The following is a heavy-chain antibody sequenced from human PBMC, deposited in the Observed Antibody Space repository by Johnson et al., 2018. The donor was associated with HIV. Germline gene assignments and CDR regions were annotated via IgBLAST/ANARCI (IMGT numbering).Heavy chain of an antibody. CDR2: IRYDGSNE. Sequence: QVQLVESGGGVVQPGESLRLSCAASGFIFSSYDMHWVRQAPGKGLEWVAFIRYDGSNEYYADSVKGRFTISRDNSKNTLYLQMNTLRVEDTAVYYCAKDGGSSWSAFDIWGQGTMVTVSS. V-gene: IGHV3-30*02. J-gene: IGHJ3*02. CDR3: AKDGGSSWSAFDI. D-gene: IGHD6-13*01. CDR1: GFIFSSYD.